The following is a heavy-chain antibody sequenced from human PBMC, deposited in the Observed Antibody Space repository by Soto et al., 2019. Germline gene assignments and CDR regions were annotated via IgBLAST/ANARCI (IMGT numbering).Heavy chain of an antibody. CDR1: GGSFSGYY. CDR2: INHSGST. V-gene: IGHV4-34*01. Sequence: QVQLQQWGAGLLKPSETLSLTCDVYGGSFSGYYWSWIRQPPGKGLEWIGEINHSGSTNYNPSLKSRVTISVDTSKNQFSLKLSSVTAADTAVYYCARQDIVATSDYWGQGTLVTVSS. CDR3: ARQDIVATSDY. J-gene: IGHJ4*02. D-gene: IGHD5-12*01.